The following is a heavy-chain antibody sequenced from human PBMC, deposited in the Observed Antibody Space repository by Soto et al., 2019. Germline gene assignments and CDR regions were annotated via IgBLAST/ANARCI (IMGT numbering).Heavy chain of an antibody. Sequence: PSQTLSLTCAISGDSVSSNTAAWNWIRSSPSRGLEWLGRTYYRSNWRHDYAVSVKSRITVNPDTSKNHFSLQLNSVTPDDTAVYNWNYDGLRVIDYWGQGTLVTVSS. CDR1: GDSVSSNTAA. V-gene: IGHV6-1*01. CDR3: NYDGLRVIDY. J-gene: IGHJ4*02. D-gene: IGHD1-7*01. CDR2: TYYRSNWRH.